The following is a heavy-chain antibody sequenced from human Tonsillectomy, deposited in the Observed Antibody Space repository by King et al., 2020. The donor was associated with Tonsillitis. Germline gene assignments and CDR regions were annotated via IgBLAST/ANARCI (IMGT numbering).Heavy chain of an antibody. D-gene: IGHD5-18*01. Sequence: VQLQQWGAGLLKPSETLSLTCAVYGGSFSGYYWSWIRQPPGKGLEWIGKINHSGSTNYNPSLKSRVTISVDTSTNQFSLKLSSVTAADTAVYYCARGANTAMVSYYYYYGMDVWGQGTTVTVSS. V-gene: IGHV4-34*01. CDR3: ARGANTAMVSYYYYYGMDV. CDR2: INHSGST. CDR1: GGSFSGYY. J-gene: IGHJ6*02.